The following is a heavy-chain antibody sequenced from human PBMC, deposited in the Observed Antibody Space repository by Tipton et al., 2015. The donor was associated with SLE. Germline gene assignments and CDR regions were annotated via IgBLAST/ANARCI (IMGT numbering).Heavy chain of an antibody. V-gene: IGHV3-23*01. Sequence: GSLRLSCAASGFTFSTHAMSWVRPAPGKGLGWVSAINGNADSVSYADSVKGRFTMSRDNSKNTLYLQMNSLRAEDTARYYCAREGFLEWLLFDSWGQGTLVTVSS. CDR2: INGNADSV. CDR3: AREGFLEWLLFDS. CDR1: GFTFSTHA. D-gene: IGHD3-3*01. J-gene: IGHJ4*02.